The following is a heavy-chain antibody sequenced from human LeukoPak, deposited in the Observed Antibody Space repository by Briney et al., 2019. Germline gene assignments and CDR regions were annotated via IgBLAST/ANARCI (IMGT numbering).Heavy chain of an antibody. CDR3: ARYGLLGLSEINAFDI. CDR1: RDSISSTIHY. V-gene: IGHV4-39*07. Sequence: SETLSLTCTISRDSISSTIHYWGWIRQPPGKGLEWIGSVYFNGNTYHNPSLKSRVTISVDRSKNQFSLNLNSVTAADTAVYYCARYGLLGLSEINAFDIWGQGTMVTVSS. D-gene: IGHD2-2*01. J-gene: IGHJ3*02. CDR2: VYFNGNT.